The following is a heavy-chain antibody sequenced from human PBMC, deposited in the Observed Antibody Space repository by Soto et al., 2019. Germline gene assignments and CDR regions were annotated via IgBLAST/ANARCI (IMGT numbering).Heavy chain of an antibody. Sequence: SETLSLTCTVSGGSISSGDYYWSWIRQPPGKGLEWIGYIYYSGSTYYNPSLKSRVTISVDTSKNQFSLKLSSVTAADTAVYYCARGGEITIFGVVIPSGMDVWGQGTTVPYP. J-gene: IGHJ6*02. CDR2: IYYSGST. CDR3: ARGGEITIFGVVIPSGMDV. V-gene: IGHV4-30-4*01. D-gene: IGHD3-3*01. CDR1: GGSISSGDYY.